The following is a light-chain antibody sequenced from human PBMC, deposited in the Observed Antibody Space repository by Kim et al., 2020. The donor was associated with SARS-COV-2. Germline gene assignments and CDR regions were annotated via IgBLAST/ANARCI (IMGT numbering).Light chain of an antibody. Sequence: DIQMTQSPSFVSASIGDRVTITCRASQGISSWLAWYQQKPGKAPKLLIYAASTLQSGVSSRFSGGGSGTDFTLTISSLQPEDFATYYCQQADTFPITFGQGTRLEIK. V-gene: IGKV1-12*01. J-gene: IGKJ5*01. CDR2: AAS. CDR1: QGISSW. CDR3: QQADTFPIT.